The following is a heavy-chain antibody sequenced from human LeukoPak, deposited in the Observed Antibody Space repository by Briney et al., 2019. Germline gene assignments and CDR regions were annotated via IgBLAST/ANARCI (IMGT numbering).Heavy chain of an antibody. CDR3: ARGKRGQQLVRNDWFDP. CDR2: INHSGST. V-gene: IGHV4-34*01. Sequence: SETLSLTCAVYGGSFSGYYWSWIRQPPGKGLEWIGEINHSGSTNYNPSLKSRVTISVDTSKNQFSLKLSSVTAADTAVYYCARGKRGQQLVRNDWFDPWGQGTLVTVSS. D-gene: IGHD6-13*01. J-gene: IGHJ5*02. CDR1: GGSFSGYY.